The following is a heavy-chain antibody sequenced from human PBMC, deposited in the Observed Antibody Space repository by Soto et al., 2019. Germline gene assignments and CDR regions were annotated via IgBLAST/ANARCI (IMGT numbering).Heavy chain of an antibody. V-gene: IGHV3-53*01. D-gene: IGHD1-26*01. CDR2: TYSGGST. CDR3: ASSSGSYRMDV. J-gene: IGHJ6*02. Sequence: EVQLVESGGGLIQPGGSLRLSCAASGFTVSSNYMSWVRQAPGKGLEWVSVTYSGGSTYYADSVKGRFTISRDNSKNTLDLQMNSLRAEDTAVYYCASSSGSYRMDVWGQGTTVTVSS. CDR1: GFTVSSNY.